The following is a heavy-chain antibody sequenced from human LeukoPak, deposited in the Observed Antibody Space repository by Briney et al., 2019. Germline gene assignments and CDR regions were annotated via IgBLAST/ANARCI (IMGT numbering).Heavy chain of an antibody. J-gene: IGHJ4*02. CDR3: ATLRNNWNDERFDY. D-gene: IGHD1-20*01. Sequence: ASVKVSCKVSGYTLTELSMHWVRQAPGKGLEWMGGFDPEDGETIYAQKFQGRVTMTEDTSTDTAYMELSSLRSEDTTVYYCATLRNNWNDERFDYWGQGTLVTVSS. CDR1: GYTLTELS. CDR2: FDPEDGET. V-gene: IGHV1-24*01.